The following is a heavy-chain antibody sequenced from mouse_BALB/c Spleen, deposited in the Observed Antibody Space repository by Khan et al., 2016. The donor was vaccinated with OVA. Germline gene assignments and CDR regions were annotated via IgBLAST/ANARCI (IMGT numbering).Heavy chain of an antibody. CDR1: GYTFTNNG. Sequence: QIQLVQSGPELKKPGETVKISCKTSGYTFTNNGMNWVKQTPGKGLKWMGWINTYTGEPTYAGDFEGRFVFSLETSASTAYLQINNLKNEDTATYFCARVGYSGTMDYWGQGTSVTVSS. J-gene: IGHJ4*01. CDR3: ARVGYSGTMDY. V-gene: IGHV9-3-1*01. CDR2: INTYTGEP. D-gene: IGHD2-14*01.